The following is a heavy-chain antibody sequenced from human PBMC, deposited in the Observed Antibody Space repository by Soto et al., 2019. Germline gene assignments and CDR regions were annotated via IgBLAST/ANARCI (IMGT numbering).Heavy chain of an antibody. Sequence: PGGSLRLSCAASGFTFSSYAVHWVRQPTGKGLEWVSVIGSAGDTYYPGSVKGRFTISRENAKNSLYLQMNSLRAEDTAVYYCARGYLGSFDYWGQVTLVTVSS. CDR3: ARGYLGSFDY. CDR1: GFTFSSYA. V-gene: IGHV3-13*01. D-gene: IGHD7-27*01. CDR2: IGSAGDT. J-gene: IGHJ4*02.